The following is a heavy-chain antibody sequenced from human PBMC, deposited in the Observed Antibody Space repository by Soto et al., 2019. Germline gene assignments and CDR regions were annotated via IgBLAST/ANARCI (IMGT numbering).Heavy chain of an antibody. CDR1: GYTCTVCV. CDR2: INAGNGNT. D-gene: IGHD1-26*01. J-gene: IGHJ4*02. CDR3: ARAPYYSMPIDY. V-gene: IGHV1-3*01. Sequence: GASVKGPGKAAGYTCTVCVMRWVRQAPGQRLEWMGWINAGNGNTKYSQRFQGRVTITRDTSASTAYMELSSLRSEVTAVYYCARAPYYSMPIDYWGQGTLVTVSS.